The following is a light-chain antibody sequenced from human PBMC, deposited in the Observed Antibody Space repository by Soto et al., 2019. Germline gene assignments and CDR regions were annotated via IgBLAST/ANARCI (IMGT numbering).Light chain of an antibody. CDR3: QQYNNWPPAWT. J-gene: IGKJ1*01. CDR2: GAS. CDR1: QSVRSN. Sequence: EIVMTQSQATLSVSPGERATLSCRASQSVRSNLAWYQQKPGQSPRLLIYGASTRATGIPARFSGSGSGTQFTLTISSLQSEDFAVYYCQQYNNWPPAWTFGQVANVDIK. V-gene: IGKV3-15*01.